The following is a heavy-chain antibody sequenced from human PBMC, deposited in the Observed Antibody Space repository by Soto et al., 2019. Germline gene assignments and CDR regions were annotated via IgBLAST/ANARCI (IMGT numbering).Heavy chain of an antibody. CDR1: GFNLSKPW. D-gene: IGHD3-9*01. CDR3: TTGIYYDILTGYHNVAY. Sequence: GWSLRLSCLASGFNLSKPWMTWGCHAAGKGLEWVGRSKSKTDGGTADYAAPVKGRATISRDDSKNTVYLQMNSLKTENTAVYYCTTGIYYDILTGYHNVAYWGQGALVTAPQ. CDR2: SKSKTDGGTA. J-gene: IGHJ4*02. V-gene: IGHV3-15*01.